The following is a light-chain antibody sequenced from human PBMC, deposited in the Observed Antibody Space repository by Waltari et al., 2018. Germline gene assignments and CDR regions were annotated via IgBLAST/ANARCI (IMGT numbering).Light chain of an antibody. Sequence: DIQMTQSPSSLSASVGDRVTITCQASQDISNYLNWYQQKPGKAPKLLIYDASNLETWVPSRFSGSGSGTDFTLTISSLQAEDVAVYYCQQYYGTPITFGQGTRLEIK. CDR2: DAS. CDR3: QQYYGTPIT. V-gene: IGKV1-33*01. J-gene: IGKJ5*01. CDR1: QDISNY.